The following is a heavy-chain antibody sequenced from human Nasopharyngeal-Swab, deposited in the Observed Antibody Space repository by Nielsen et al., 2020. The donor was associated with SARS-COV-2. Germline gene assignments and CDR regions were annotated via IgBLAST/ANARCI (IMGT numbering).Heavy chain of an antibody. CDR2: IYPGDSDT. CDR3: SRGNYNPDY. J-gene: IGHJ4*02. CDR1: GYCFTSYW. V-gene: IGHV5-51*01. Sequence: KVSCKGSGYCFTSYWIGWVRQMPGKGLEWMGVIYPGDSDTRYSPSFQGQVTISADKSISTAYLQWSSLKASDTAMYYCSRGNYNPDYWGQGTLVTVSS. D-gene: IGHD1-26*01.